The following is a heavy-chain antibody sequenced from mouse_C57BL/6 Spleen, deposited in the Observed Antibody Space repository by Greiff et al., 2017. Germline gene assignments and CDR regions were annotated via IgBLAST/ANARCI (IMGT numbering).Heavy chain of an antibody. Sequence: VQLQQPGAELVKPGASVKLSCKASGYTFTSYWMQWVKQRPGQGLEWIGEIDPSDSYTNYNQKFKGKATLTVDTSSSTAYMQLSSLTSEDSAVYYCARSEDYAWFAYWGQGTLVTVSA. CDR1: GYTFTSYW. CDR3: ARSEDYAWFAY. D-gene: IGHD2-4*01. V-gene: IGHV1-50*01. CDR2: IDPSDSYT. J-gene: IGHJ3*01.